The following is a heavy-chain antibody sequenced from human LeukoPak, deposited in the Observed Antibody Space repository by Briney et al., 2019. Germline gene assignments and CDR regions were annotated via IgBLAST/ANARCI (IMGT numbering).Heavy chain of an antibody. Sequence: SETLSLTCAVSGYSISSGYYWGWIRQPPGKGLEWIGSIYHSGSTYYNPSLKSRVTISVDTSKNQFSLKLSSVTAADTAVYYCARGVGATMGAFDIWGQGTMVTVSS. D-gene: IGHD1-26*01. V-gene: IGHV4-38-2*01. CDR3: ARGVGATMGAFDI. CDR2: IYHSGST. J-gene: IGHJ3*02. CDR1: GYSISSGYY.